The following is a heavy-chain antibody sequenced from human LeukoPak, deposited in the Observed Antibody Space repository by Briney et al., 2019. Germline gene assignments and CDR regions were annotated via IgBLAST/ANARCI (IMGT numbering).Heavy chain of an antibody. D-gene: IGHD1-7*01. Sequence: PSETLSLTCTVSSASISSYYWSWIRQPPGKGLEWIGYMYYSGSTNYNPTLKSRVTIPVDTSKNQFSLKLSSVTAADTAVYYCAREGLTGTTDYWGQGTLVTVSS. J-gene: IGHJ4*02. CDR1: SASISSYY. CDR2: MYYSGST. CDR3: AREGLTGTTDY. V-gene: IGHV4-59*01.